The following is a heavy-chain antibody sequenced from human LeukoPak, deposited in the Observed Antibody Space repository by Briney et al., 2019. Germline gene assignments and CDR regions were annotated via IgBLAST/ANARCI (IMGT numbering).Heavy chain of an antibody. D-gene: IGHD2-15*01. CDR3: AKVPGATLMIARRDFDY. J-gene: IGHJ4*02. V-gene: IGHV3-23*01. CDR1: GFTFSSYA. CDR2: IRGSGGST. Sequence: GGSLRLSCAASGFTFSSYAMSWVRQAPGKGLEWVSAIRGSGGSTYYADSVKGRFTISRDNSKNALYLQMNSLRDEDTAVYYCAKVPGATLMIARRDFDYWGQGTLVTVSS.